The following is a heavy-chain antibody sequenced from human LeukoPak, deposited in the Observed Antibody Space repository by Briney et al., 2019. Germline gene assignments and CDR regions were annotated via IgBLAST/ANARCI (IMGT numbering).Heavy chain of an antibody. D-gene: IGHD3-22*01. CDR2: ISSTGGTT. CDR1: GITFSSYG. J-gene: IGHJ4*02. Sequence: QAGGSLRLSCAASGITFSSYGMSWVRQAPGKGLEWVSSISSTGGTTYYADSVKGRFTISRDNAKNSLSLQMNSLRAEDTAVYYCAGSAYYRDFDYWGQGTLVTVSS. CDR3: AGSAYYRDFDY. V-gene: IGHV3-23*01.